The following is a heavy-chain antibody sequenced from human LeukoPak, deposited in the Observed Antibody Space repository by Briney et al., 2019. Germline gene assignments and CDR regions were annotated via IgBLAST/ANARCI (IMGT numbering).Heavy chain of an antibody. CDR3: ASDPRKQQLVDPF. CDR1: GFTFSGSA. CDR2: IKQDGSEK. J-gene: IGHJ4*02. Sequence: GGSLKLSCAASGFTFSGSAMHWVRQAPGKGLEWVANIKQDGSEKYYVDSVKGRFTISRDNAKNSLYLQMNSLRAEATAVYYCASDPRKQQLVDPFWGQGTLVTVSS. D-gene: IGHD6-13*01. V-gene: IGHV3-7*01.